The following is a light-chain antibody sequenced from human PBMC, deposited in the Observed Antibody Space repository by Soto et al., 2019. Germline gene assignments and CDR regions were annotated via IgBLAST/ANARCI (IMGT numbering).Light chain of an antibody. J-gene: IGLJ2*01. CDR2: DVS. Sequence: QSALTQPASVSGSPGQSITISCIGTSSDVGGYNYVSWYQQHPGKAPKLMIYDVSNRPSGVSNRFSGSKSGNTASLTISGLQPEDEADYYCSSYTSSSTVVFGGGTKLTVL. CDR1: SSDVGGYNY. V-gene: IGLV2-14*01. CDR3: SSYTSSSTVV.